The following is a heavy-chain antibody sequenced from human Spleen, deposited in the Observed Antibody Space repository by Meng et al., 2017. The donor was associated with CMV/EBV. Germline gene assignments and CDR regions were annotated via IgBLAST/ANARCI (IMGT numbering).Heavy chain of an antibody. V-gene: IGHV3-74*01. J-gene: IGHJ4*02. CDR2: INSDGSST. CDR1: GFTFSSYW. D-gene: IGHD2-2*01. CDR3: SSQIVLVPAAVDY. Sequence: ASGFTFSSYWMHWVRQAPGKGLVWVSRINSDGSSTSYADSVKGRFTISRDNAKNTLYLQMNSLRAEDTAVYFCSSQIVLVPAAVDYWGQGTVVTVSS.